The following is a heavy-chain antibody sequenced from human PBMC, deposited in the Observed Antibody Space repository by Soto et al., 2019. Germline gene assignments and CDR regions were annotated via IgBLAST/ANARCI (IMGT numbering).Heavy chain of an antibody. J-gene: IGHJ4*02. CDR1: GFTFSSYG. D-gene: IGHD6-13*01. V-gene: IGHV3-30*03. CDR2: ISYDGSNR. Sequence: QVQLVESGGGVVQPGGSLRLSCAASGFTFSSYGMHWVRQAPGKGLEWVAVISYDGSNRYYGDSVKGRFTISRDNSKNTLYLQMNSLRAEDTAVYYCARFGSSPINPVGYWGQGTLVTVSS. CDR3: ARFGSSPINPVGY.